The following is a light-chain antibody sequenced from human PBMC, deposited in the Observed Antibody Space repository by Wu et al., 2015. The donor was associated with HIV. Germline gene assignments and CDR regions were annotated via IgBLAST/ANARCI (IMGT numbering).Light chain of an antibody. J-gene: IGKJ1*01. CDR1: QSLSRNY. Sequence: EIVLTQSPGTLSLSPGEGATLSCRASQSLSRNYLAWYQLKPGQTPRLLIYGASSRATGIPDRFSGSGPGTDFTLTISRLEPDDFAVYFCQQYASPPRTFGQGTKVE. V-gene: IGKV3-20*01. CDR2: GAS. CDR3: QQYASPPRT.